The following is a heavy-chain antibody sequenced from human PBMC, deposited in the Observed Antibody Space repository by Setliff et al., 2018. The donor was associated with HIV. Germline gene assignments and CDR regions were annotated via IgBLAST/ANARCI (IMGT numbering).Heavy chain of an antibody. CDR2: LRFDGSNK. J-gene: IGHJ4*02. CDR1: GFTFRNHY. Sequence: LRLSCAASGFTFRNHYMHWVRQAPGKGLEWVAFLRFDGSNKSYGDSVKGRFTISRDNSKNTLYVQMNSLRAEDTAVYYCARHDVVRGAIDNWGQGTLVTVSS. CDR3: ARHDVVRGAIDN. D-gene: IGHD3-10*01. V-gene: IGHV3-30*03.